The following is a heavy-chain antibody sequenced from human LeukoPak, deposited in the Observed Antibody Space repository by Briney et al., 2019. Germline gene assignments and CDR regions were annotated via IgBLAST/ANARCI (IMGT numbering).Heavy chain of an antibody. CDR1: GGSISSGDYY. CDR2: IYYSGST. V-gene: IGHV4-30-4*08. J-gene: IGHJ4*02. Sequence: PSETLSLTCTVSGGSISSGDYYWSWIRQPPGKGLEWIGYIYYSGSTYYNPSLKSRVTISVDTSKNQFSLKLSSVTVADTAVYYCARVRWLQYYYFDYWGQGTLVTVSS. CDR3: ARVRWLQYYYFDY. D-gene: IGHD5-24*01.